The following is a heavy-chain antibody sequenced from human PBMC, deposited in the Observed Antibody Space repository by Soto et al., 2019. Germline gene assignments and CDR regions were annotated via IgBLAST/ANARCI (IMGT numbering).Heavy chain of an antibody. CDR1: GYTFTGYG. J-gene: IGHJ4*02. V-gene: IGHV1-18*01. CDR2: ISAHNGNT. Sequence: QVHLVQSGAEVKKPGASVKVSCKGSGYTFTGYGITWVRQAPGQGLEWMGWISAHNGNTDYAQKLQGRVTVTRDTSTSTAYMELRSLRSDDTAVYYCARGRYGDYWGQGALVTVSS. CDR3: ARGRYGDY. D-gene: IGHD1-1*01.